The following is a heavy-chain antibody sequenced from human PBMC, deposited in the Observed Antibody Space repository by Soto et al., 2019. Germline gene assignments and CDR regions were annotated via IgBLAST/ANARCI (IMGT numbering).Heavy chain of an antibody. V-gene: IGHV3-48*02. CDR3: ARDHGYYYDSSGYPFDY. D-gene: IGHD3-22*01. CDR2: ISSSSSTI. J-gene: IGHJ4*02. CDR1: GFTFSSYS. Sequence: GGSLRLSCAASGFTFSSYSMNWVRQAPGKGLEWVSYISSSSSTIYYADSVKGRFTISRDNAKNSLYLQMNSLRDEDTAVYYCARDHGYYYDSSGYPFDYWGQGTLVTVSS.